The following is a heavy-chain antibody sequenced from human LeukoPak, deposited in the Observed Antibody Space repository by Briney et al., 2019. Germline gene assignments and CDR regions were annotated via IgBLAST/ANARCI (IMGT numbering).Heavy chain of an antibody. CDR3: AKDRYCSGGSCNLHYYYYGMDV. J-gene: IGHJ6*02. D-gene: IGHD2-15*01. CDR2: ISYDGSNK. V-gene: IGHV3-30*18. Sequence: GRSLRLSCAASGFTFSSYGMHWVRQAPGKGLEWVAVISYDGSNKYYADSVKGRFTISRDNSKNTLYLQMNSLRAEDTAVYYCAKDRYCSGGSCNLHYYYYGMDVWGQGTTVTVSS. CDR1: GFTFSSYG.